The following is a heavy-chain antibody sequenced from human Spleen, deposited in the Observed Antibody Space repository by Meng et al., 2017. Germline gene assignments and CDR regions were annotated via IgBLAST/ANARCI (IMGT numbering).Heavy chain of an antibody. CDR3: VRDEDISAADKLFGDY. D-gene: IGHD6-13*01. CDR1: GYTFTAYW. CDR2: IDPRSGDT. J-gene: IGHJ4*02. V-gene: IGHV1-2*06. Sequence: QVQRVQSGAEVKNPGASVKVSCKPSGYTFTAYWLHWVRQAPGQGLDWMGRIDPRSGDTQYAQKFQGRVTMTRDTSISTTYMELSRLRSDDTAVYYCVRDEDISAADKLFGDYWGQGTLVTVSS.